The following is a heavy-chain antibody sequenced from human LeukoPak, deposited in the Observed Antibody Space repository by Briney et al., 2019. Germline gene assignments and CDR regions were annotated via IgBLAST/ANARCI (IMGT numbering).Heavy chain of an antibody. CDR3: ARDVLAAPYYYSYMDV. CDR2: IIPIFGTA. CDR1: GGTFSSYA. J-gene: IGHJ6*03. Sequence: GASVKVSCKASGGTFSSYAISWVRQAPGQGLEWMGGIIPIFGTANYAQKFQGRVTITTDESTSTAYMELSSLRSEDTAVYYCARDVLAAPYYYSYMDVWGKGTTVTVSS. V-gene: IGHV1-69*05. D-gene: IGHD2-15*01.